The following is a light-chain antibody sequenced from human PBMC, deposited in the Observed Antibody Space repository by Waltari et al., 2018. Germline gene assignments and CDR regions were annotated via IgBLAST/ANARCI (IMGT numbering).Light chain of an antibody. J-gene: IGLJ3*02. V-gene: IGLV2-23*01. CDR1: SSDVGSYNL. CDR2: EGT. Sequence: QSALTQPASVSGSPGQSITISCTGTSSDVGSYNLVSWYQRPPGKAPRFMIYEGTKRPQGVSNRFSGSKSGNPASLTISGLQAEDEGDYYCCSYAGSAFKFGGGTKLTVL. CDR3: CSYAGSAFK.